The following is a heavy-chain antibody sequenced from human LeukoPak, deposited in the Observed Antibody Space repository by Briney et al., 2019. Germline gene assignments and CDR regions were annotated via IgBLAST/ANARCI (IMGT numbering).Heavy chain of an antibody. D-gene: IGHD1-7*01. J-gene: IGHJ3*02. CDR2: IYHSGST. V-gene: IGHV4-38-2*02. Sequence: SETLPLTCTVSGYSISSGYFWGWIRQPPGKGLEWIGTIYHSGSTYYNASLESRVTISVDTSKNQFSLKLSSVTAADTAVYYCAGGRGNWNYVGAFDIWGQGTMVTVSS. CDR1: GYSISSGYF. CDR3: AGGRGNWNYVGAFDI.